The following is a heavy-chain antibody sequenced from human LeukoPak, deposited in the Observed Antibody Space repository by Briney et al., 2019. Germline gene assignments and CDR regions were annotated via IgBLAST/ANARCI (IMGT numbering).Heavy chain of an antibody. CDR3: AKVPYFDWLLYFDY. V-gene: IGHV3-23*01. CDR2: ISGSGGST. Sequence: GGSLRLSCAASGFTFSSYAMSWVRQAPGKGLEWVSAISGSGGSTYYADSVKGRFTTSRDNSKNTLYLQMNSLRAEDTAVYYCAKVPYFDWLLYFDYWGQGTLVTVSS. D-gene: IGHD3-9*01. J-gene: IGHJ4*02. CDR1: GFTFSSYA.